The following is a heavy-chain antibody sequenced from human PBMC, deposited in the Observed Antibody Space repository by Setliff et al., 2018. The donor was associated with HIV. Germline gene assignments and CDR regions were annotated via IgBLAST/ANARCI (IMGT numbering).Heavy chain of an antibody. D-gene: IGHD3-3*01. Sequence: AGGSLRLSCAGSGFTFRSYWVNWVRQAPGKGLEWVANINQDGSETYYVDSVRGRFTISRDNAKNSLYLQMNSLRPEDTAVYYCARVRLYNTALDYWGQGTLVTVSS. CDR2: INQDGSET. J-gene: IGHJ4*02. V-gene: IGHV3-7*01. CDR1: GFTFRSYW. CDR3: ARVRLYNTALDY.